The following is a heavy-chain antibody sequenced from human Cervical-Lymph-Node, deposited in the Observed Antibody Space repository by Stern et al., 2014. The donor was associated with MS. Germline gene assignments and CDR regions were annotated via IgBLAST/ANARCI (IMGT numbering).Heavy chain of an antibody. D-gene: IGHD5-12*01. J-gene: IGHJ4*02. CDR2: ISGSGGST. V-gene: IGHV3-23*04. Sequence: EVQLVESGGNLVQPGGSLRLSCAASGFIVSNNYMSWVRQAPGKGLEWVSVISGSGGSTYYADSVKGRFTISRDNSKNTLYLQMNSLRAEDTAVYYCANNIVATQDFDYWGQGTLVTVSS. CDR1: GFIVSNNY. CDR3: ANNIVATQDFDY.